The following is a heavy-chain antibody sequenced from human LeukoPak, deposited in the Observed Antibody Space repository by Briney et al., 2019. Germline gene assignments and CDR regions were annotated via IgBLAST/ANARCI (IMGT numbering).Heavy chain of an antibody. CDR3: AREGRDNWNYAPLDY. V-gene: IGHV3-33*08. J-gene: IGHJ4*02. CDR2: IWYDGSNK. CDR1: GFTFSSYA. Sequence: PGGSLRLSCAASGFTFSSYAMSWVRQAPGKGLEWVAVIWYDGSNKYYADSVKGRFTISRDNSKNTLYLQMNSLRAEDTAVYYCAREGRDNWNYAPLDYWGQGTLVTVSS. D-gene: IGHD1-7*01.